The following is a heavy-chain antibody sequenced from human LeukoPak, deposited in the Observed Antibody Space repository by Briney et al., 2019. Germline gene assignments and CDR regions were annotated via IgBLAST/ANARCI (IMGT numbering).Heavy chain of an antibody. CDR2: VSTSDTT. CDR3: ARESVPRGTRWFDP. Sequence: SETLSLICTVSGGSISSYYWTWIRQPAGKGPEWIGRVSTSDTTIFNPSLESRVTMSIDTSKNQFSLKLSSVTAADTAVYHCARESVPRGTRWFDPWGQGTLVTVSS. V-gene: IGHV4-4*07. CDR1: GGSISSYY. D-gene: IGHD1-1*01. J-gene: IGHJ5*02.